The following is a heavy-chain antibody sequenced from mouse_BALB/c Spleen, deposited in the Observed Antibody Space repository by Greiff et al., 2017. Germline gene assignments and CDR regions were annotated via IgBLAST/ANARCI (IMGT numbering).Heavy chain of an antibody. V-gene: IGHV5-17*02. CDR3: ASLVYYGSSFDY. D-gene: IGHD1-1*01. J-gene: IGHJ2*01. CDR1: GFTFSSFG. CDR2: ISSGSSTI. Sequence: EVQRVESGGGLVQPGGSRKLSCAASGFTFSSFGMHWVRQAPEKGLEWVAYISSGSSTIYYADTVKGRFTISRDNPKNTLFLQMTSLRSEDTAMYYCASLVYYGSSFDYWGQGTTLTVSS.